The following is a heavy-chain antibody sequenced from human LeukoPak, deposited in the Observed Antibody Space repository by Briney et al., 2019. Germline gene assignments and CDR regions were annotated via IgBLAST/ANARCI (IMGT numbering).Heavy chain of an antibody. V-gene: IGHV7-4-1*02. Sequence: ASVKVSCKASGYTFTSFAMNWVRQAPGQGLEWMGWINTNTGNPTYAQGFTGRFVFSLDTSVSTAYLQISSLKAEDTAVYYCTRGLYSSGLRGDYWGQGTLVTVST. CDR3: TRGLYSSGLRGDY. CDR2: INTNTGNP. J-gene: IGHJ4*02. D-gene: IGHD6-19*01. CDR1: GYTFTSFA.